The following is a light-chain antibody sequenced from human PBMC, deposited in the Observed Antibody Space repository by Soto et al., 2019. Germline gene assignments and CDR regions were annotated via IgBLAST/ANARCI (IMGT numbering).Light chain of an antibody. Sequence: EIVLTQSPGTLSLSPGERATLSCRASQSVSSSYLAWYQQKPGQAPRLLIYGASSMATGIPDRFSGSGSGTDFTLPISRLEPEDFAAYYCQQYGSSPLTFGGGTKVEIK. CDR2: GAS. CDR3: QQYGSSPLT. V-gene: IGKV3-20*01. J-gene: IGKJ4*01. CDR1: QSVSSSY.